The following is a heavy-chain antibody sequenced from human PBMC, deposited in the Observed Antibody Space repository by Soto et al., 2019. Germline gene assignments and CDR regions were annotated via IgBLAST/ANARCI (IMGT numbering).Heavy chain of an antibody. J-gene: IGHJ5*02. V-gene: IGHV1-18*01. D-gene: IGHD5-12*01. CDR3: VRDASSGYRGWWDP. CDR1: GYTFTSYG. CDR2: ISPYNGDT. Sequence: QVQLVQSGTEVKKPGASVMVSCKTSGYTFTSYGISWVRQAPGQGLEWMGLISPYNGDTIYARKFQGRVIVTADTDTSTVYMELRSLRSDDTAVYYCVRDASSGYRGWWDPWGQGTLVTVSS.